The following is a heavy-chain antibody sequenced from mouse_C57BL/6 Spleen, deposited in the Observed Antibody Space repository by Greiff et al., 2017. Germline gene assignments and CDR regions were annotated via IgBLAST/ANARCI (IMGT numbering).Heavy chain of an antibody. D-gene: IGHD1-1*01. V-gene: IGHV14-2*01. Sequence: EVQLQQSGAELVKPGASVKLSCTASGFNIQDYYMHWVKQRTEQGLEWIGRIDPEDGETKYAQKFQGKATITADTSSNTAYLQRSSLTSEDTAVYYCAREYYGSSYNWYFDVWGTGTTVTVSS. CDR2: IDPEDGET. J-gene: IGHJ1*03. CDR1: GFNIQDYY. CDR3: AREYYGSSYNWYFDV.